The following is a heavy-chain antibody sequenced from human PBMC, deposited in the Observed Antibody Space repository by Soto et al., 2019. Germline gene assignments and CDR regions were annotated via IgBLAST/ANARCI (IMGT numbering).Heavy chain of an antibody. J-gene: IGHJ6*02. CDR3: ARDSMLGCTNGVAPCYYYGMDV. CDR1: GFTFSSYA. CDR2: ISYDGSNK. V-gene: IGHV3-30-3*01. Sequence: QVQLVESGGGVVQPGRSLRLSCAASGFTFSSYAMHWVRQAPGKGLEWVAVISYDGSNKYYADSVKGRFTISRDNSKNTLYLQMNSLSAEDTAVYYCARDSMLGCTNGVAPCYYYGMDVWGQGTTVTVSS. D-gene: IGHD2-8*01.